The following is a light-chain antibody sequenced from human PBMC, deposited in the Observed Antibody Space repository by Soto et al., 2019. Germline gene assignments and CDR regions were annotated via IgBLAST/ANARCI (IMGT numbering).Light chain of an antibody. J-gene: IGLJ1*01. Sequence: QSVLTQPASVSGSPGQSITISCAGTSSDVGGYNYVPWYQQHPGKAPKLMIYDVSNRPSGVSNRFSGSKSGNTASLTISGLQAEDEADYYCSSYTSRTTDVFGTGTKVTVL. V-gene: IGLV2-14*03. CDR1: SSDVGGYNY. CDR3: SSYTSRTTDV. CDR2: DVS.